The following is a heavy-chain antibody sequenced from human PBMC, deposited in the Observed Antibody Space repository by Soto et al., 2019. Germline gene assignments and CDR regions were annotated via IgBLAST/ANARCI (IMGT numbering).Heavy chain of an antibody. V-gene: IGHV3-30*18. CDR1: GFTFSSYG. Sequence: QVQLVESGGGVVQPGRSLRLSCAASGFTFSSYGMHWVRQAPGKGLEWVAVISYDGSNKYYADSVKGRFTISRDNSKNTLYLQRSSLRAEATAVYYCAKVDYSGSYLDYWGQGPLVTVSS. J-gene: IGHJ4*02. CDR3: AKVDYSGSYLDY. D-gene: IGHD1-26*01. CDR2: ISYDGSNK.